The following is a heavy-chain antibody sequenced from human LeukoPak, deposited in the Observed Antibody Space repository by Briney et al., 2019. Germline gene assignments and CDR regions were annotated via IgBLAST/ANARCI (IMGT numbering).Heavy chain of an antibody. J-gene: IGHJ3*02. V-gene: IGHV3-21*01. Sequence: GGSLRLSCAASGFTFSSYSMNWVRQAPGKGLEWVSSISSSSSYIYYADSVKGRFTISRDNAKNSLYLQMNSLRAEDTAVYYCAAPVAGTRNAFDIWGQGTMVAVSS. CDR1: GFTFSSYS. CDR3: AAPVAGTRNAFDI. D-gene: IGHD6-19*01. CDR2: ISSSSSYI.